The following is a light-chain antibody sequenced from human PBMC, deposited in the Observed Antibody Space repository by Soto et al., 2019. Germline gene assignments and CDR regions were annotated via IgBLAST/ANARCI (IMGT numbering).Light chain of an antibody. V-gene: IGKV3-20*01. J-gene: IGKJ1*01. CDR2: VAS. CDR3: QQYGSSPRT. CDR1: QTVSSSS. Sequence: DIVLTQSPGTLSLSPGERATLSCRASQTVSSSSLAWHQQKPGQAPRLLIFVASTRAAGFPDRFSGSGSGTDFTLTISRLEPEDFAVYYCQQYGSSPRTFGQGTKVEIK.